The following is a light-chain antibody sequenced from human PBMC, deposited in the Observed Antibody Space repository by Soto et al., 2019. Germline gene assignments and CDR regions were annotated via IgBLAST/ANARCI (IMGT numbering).Light chain of an antibody. J-gene: IGKJ3*01. V-gene: IGKV3-11*01. Sequence: EILITQSPATLSVSPGERATLSCRASQSVSSKLAWYQQKPGQAPRLLIYGASTRETGIPARCGGSGVGADCTLTISSLEPEDVEVDYCQQRSNWTPVFGPGTKVDIK. CDR1: QSVSSK. CDR3: QQRSNWTPV. CDR2: GAS.